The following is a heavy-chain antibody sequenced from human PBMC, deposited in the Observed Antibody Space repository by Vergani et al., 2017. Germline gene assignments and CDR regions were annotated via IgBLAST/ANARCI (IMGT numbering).Heavy chain of an antibody. CDR2: VHRNGNT. J-gene: IGHJ4*02. CDR1: CYSVGSRYY. Sequence: QVDLQESGPGLVKSSETLSLNCAFSCYSVGSRYYWVWIRQPPGRGLEWIGCVHRNGNTYYTSSLRSRATISRDTTKNQFSLRLTSVTAADTAVYYCARQNPYGSDHVDFWGRGVLVTVSA. D-gene: IGHD3-10*01. V-gene: IGHV4-38-2*01. CDR3: ARQNPYGSDHVDF.